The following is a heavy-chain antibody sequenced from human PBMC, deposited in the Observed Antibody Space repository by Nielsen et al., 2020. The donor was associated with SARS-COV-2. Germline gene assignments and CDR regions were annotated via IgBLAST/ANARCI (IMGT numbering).Heavy chain of an antibody. Sequence: ASVKVSCKASGYTFTSYYMHWVRQAPGQGLEWMGIINPSGGSTSYAQKFQGRVTMTRDTSTSTVYMELSSLRSEDTAVYYCAREGGFGELDDAFDIWGQGTMVTVSS. V-gene: IGHV1-46*01. CDR3: AREGGFGELDDAFDI. J-gene: IGHJ3*02. D-gene: IGHD3-10*01. CDR2: INPSGGST. CDR1: GYTFTSYY.